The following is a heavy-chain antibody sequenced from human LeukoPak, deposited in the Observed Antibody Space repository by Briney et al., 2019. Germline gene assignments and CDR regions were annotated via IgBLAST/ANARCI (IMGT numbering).Heavy chain of an antibody. CDR2: ISGSGAST. V-gene: IGHV3-23*01. D-gene: IGHD1-7*01. CDR3: AKDGRYNWNYGDYYYYYMDV. Sequence: GGSLRLSCAASGFTFTSYAMSWVRQAPGKGLEWVSAISGSGASTYYADSVKGRFTISRDNSKNTLYLQMNSLRAEDTAVYYCAKDGRYNWNYGDYYYYYMDVWGKGTTVTVSS. J-gene: IGHJ6*03. CDR1: GFTFTSYA.